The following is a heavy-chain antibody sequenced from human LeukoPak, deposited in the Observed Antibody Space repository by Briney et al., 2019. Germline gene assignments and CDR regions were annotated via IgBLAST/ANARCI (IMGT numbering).Heavy chain of an antibody. CDR1: GYTFTGYY. CDR3: ASGPGGYCSSTSCYTIDY. D-gene: IGHD2-2*02. CDR2: INPNSGGT. Sequence: ASVKVSCKASGYTFTGYYMHWVRQAPGQGLEWMGWINPNSGGTNYAQKFQGRVTITTDESTSTAYMELSSLRSEDTAVYYCASGPGGYCSSTSCYTIDYWGQGTLVTVSS. J-gene: IGHJ4*02. V-gene: IGHV1-2*02.